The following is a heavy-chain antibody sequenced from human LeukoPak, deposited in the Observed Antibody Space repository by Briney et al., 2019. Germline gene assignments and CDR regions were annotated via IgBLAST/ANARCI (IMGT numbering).Heavy chain of an antibody. V-gene: IGHV4-38-2*02. CDR2: IYHSGST. CDR3: ARHFYSSPYYFDY. CDR1: GYSISSGYY. Sequence: SETLSLTCTVSGYSISSGYYWGWIRQPPGKGLEWIGSIYHSGSTNYNPSLKSRVTISVDTSKNQFSLKLSSVTAADTAVYYCARHFYSSPYYFDYWGQGTLVTVSS. J-gene: IGHJ4*02. D-gene: IGHD6-13*01.